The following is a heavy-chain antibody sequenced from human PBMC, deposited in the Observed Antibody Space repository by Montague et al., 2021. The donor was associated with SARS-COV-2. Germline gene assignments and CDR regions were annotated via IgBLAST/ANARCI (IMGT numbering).Heavy chain of an antibody. Sequence: PALVKPTQTLTLTCTFSGFSLSTSGMCVGWIRQPPGKALEWLALIDWDDDKYYSTSLKTRLTISKDTSKNQVVLPMTNMDPVDTATYYCARTYYDILTGYYTYDYWGQGTLVTVSS. V-gene: IGHV2-70*01. CDR3: ARTYYDILTGYYTYDY. J-gene: IGHJ4*02. CDR1: GFSLSTSGMC. D-gene: IGHD3-9*01. CDR2: IDWDDDK.